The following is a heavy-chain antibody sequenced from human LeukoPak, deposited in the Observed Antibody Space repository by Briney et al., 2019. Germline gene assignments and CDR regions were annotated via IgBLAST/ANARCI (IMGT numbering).Heavy chain of an antibody. Sequence: ASVKVSCKASGYTFTSYYMHWVRQAPGQGLEWMGIINPSGGSTSYAQKFQGRVTMTRDMSTSTVYMELSGLRSEDTAVYYCASPRRVCDSSGSAFDIWGQGTMVTVSS. V-gene: IGHV1-46*01. CDR2: INPSGGST. CDR1: GYTFTSYY. CDR3: ASPRRVCDSSGSAFDI. D-gene: IGHD3-22*01. J-gene: IGHJ3*02.